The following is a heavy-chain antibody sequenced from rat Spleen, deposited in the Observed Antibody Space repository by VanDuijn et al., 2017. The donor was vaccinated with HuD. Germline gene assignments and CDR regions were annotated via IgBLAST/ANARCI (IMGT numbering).Heavy chain of an antibody. D-gene: IGHD5-1*01. CDR2: ISYEGSST. Sequence: EVQLVESGGGLVQPGRSMKLSCAASGFTFSDYYMAWVRQAPKKGLEWVASISYEGSSTYYGDSVKGRFTISRDNAKSTLYLQMNSLRSEDTATYYCARHPLGAGYWYFDFWGPGTMVTVSS. J-gene: IGHJ1*01. V-gene: IGHV5-22*01. CDR3: ARHPLGAGYWYFDF. CDR1: GFTFSDYY.